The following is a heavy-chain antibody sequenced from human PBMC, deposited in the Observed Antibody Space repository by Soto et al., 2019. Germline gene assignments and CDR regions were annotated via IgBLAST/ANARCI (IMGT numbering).Heavy chain of an antibody. CDR3: ARDQGWELCAAFAVLGDYYGMDV. D-gene: IGHD1-26*01. CDR2: ISAYNGNT. Sequence: ASVKVSCKASGYTFTSYGISWVRQAPGQGLEWMGWISAYNGNTNYAQKLQGRVTMTTDTSTSTAYMELRSLRSDDTAVYYCARDQGWELCAAFAVLGDYYGMDVWGQGTTVTVSS. J-gene: IGHJ6*02. V-gene: IGHV1-18*04. CDR1: GYTFTSYG.